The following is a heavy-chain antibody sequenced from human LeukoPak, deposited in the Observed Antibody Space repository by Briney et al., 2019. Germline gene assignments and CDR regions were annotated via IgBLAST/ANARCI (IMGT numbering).Heavy chain of an antibody. D-gene: IGHD6-19*01. CDR3: AKRSGYTTGWFFDF. Sequence: GGSLRPSCAAFGFTFSSNALTGARQAQGKGLGWSSSISGSGDNTYYAESVKGRFTISRDNSKNTLFLQMNSLRAEDTAVFYCAKRSGYTTGWFFDFWGQGTLVTVSS. V-gene: IGHV3-23*01. J-gene: IGHJ4*02. CDR2: ISGSGDNT. CDR1: GFTFSSNA.